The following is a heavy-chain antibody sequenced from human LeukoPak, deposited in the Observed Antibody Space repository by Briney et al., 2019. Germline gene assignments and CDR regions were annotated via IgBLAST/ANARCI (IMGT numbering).Heavy chain of an antibody. J-gene: IGHJ4*02. CDR1: GGSFGRYA. V-gene: IGHV1-18*01. CDR2: ISAYNGNT. CDR3: ARDGSVSSGYPNY. Sequence: ASVKVSCKAPGGSFGRYAISWVRQAPGQGLEWMGWISAYNGNTNYAQKLQGRVTMTTDTSTSTAYMELRSLRSDDTAVYYCARDGSVSSGYPNYWGQGTLVTVSS. D-gene: IGHD3-22*01.